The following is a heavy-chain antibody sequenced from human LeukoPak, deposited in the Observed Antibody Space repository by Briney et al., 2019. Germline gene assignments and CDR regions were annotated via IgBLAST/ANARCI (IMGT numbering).Heavy chain of an antibody. Sequence: SETLSLTCAVSGYSISSGYYCGWIRQPPGKGLEWIGSIYHSGSTYYNPSLKSRVTISVDTSKNQFSLKLSSVTAADTAVYYCARHTYDYVWGSYRYTNYWGQGTLVTVSS. V-gene: IGHV4-38-2*01. D-gene: IGHD3-16*02. CDR3: ARHTYDYVWGSYRYTNY. CDR1: GYSISSGYY. CDR2: IYHSGST. J-gene: IGHJ4*02.